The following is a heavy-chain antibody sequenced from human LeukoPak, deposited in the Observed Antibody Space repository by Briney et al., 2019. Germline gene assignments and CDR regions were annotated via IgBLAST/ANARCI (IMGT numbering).Heavy chain of an antibody. CDR3: ARVRYFEWLLYPDAFDI. Sequence: KPSQTLSLTCTVSGGSISSGGYYWSWIRQHPGKGLEWIGYIYYSGSTYYNPSLKSRVTMSVDTSKNQFSLKLSSVTAADTAVYYCARVRYFEWLLYPDAFDIWGQGTMVTVSS. V-gene: IGHV4-31*03. J-gene: IGHJ3*02. D-gene: IGHD3-9*01. CDR1: GGSISSGGYY. CDR2: IYYSGST.